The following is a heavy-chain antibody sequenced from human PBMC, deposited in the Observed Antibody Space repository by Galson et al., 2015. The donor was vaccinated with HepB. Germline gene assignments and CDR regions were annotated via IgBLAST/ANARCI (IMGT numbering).Heavy chain of an antibody. V-gene: IGHV2-70*11. CDR1: GFSLNTRGMC. D-gene: IGHD3-16*02. CDR2: IDWDDDK. J-gene: IGHJ4*02. CDR3: ARGPYDNVWGSHPFDF. Sequence: PALVKPTQTLTLTCTFSGFSLNTRGMCVSWIRQPPGKALQWLARIDWDDDKYYSTSLKTRLTISKDTSKNQVVLTMTNMEPVDTATYYCARGPYDNVWGSHPFDFWGQGTPVTVTS.